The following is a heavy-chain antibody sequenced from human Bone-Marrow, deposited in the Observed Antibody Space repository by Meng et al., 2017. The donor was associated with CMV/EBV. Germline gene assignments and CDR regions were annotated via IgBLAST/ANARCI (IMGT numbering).Heavy chain of an antibody. Sequence: SETLSLTCTVSGGSISSSSYYWGWIRQPPGKGLEWIGYIYYSGSTNSNPSLKSRFTISVDTSKNQFSLKLSAVTAADSAVDYCARVRSGSPDYWGQGTLVTVSS. V-gene: IGHV4-61*05. J-gene: IGHJ4*02. CDR3: ARVRSGSPDY. CDR2: IYYSGST. CDR1: GGSISSSSYY. D-gene: IGHD1-26*01.